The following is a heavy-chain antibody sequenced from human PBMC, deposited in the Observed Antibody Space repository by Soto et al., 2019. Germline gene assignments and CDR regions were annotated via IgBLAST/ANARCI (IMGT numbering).Heavy chain of an antibody. V-gene: IGHV3-30*04. J-gene: IGHJ4*02. CDR2: ISYDGRNK. Sequence: QVQLVQSGGGVVQPGRSLRLSCEASGFDFGSSAMHWVRQAPGKGLEWVTLISYDGRNKYYADSVKGRLTISRDNSKKTLYLQMNSLRPEDTAVYYCARELWRADYWGQGTLVTVSS. CDR1: GFDFGSSA. CDR3: ARELWRADY. D-gene: IGHD3-3*01.